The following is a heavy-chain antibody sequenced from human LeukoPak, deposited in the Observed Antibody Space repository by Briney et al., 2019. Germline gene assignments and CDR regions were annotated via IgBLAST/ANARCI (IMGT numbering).Heavy chain of an antibody. CDR1: GGTFSSYA. V-gene: IGHV1-69*04. D-gene: IGHD3-22*01. Sequence: ASVKVSCKASGGTFSSYAISWVRQAPGQGLEWMGRIFPILGIANYAQKFQGRVTITADKSTSTAYMELSSLRSEDTAVYYCARAPYYYDSSGYYFDYWGQGTLVTVSS. CDR3: ARAPYYYDSSGYYFDY. CDR2: IFPILGIA. J-gene: IGHJ4*02.